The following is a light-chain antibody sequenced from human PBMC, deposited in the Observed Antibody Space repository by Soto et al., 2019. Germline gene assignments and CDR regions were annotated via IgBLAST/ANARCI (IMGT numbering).Light chain of an antibody. CDR3: QQRSNWPPGP. CDR2: DAS. CDR1: QSVSSY. V-gene: IGKV3-11*01. J-gene: IGKJ3*01. Sequence: EIVLTQSPATLSLSPGERATVSCRASQSVSSYLAWYQQKPGQAPRLLIYDASNRATGIPARFSGSGSGTDFTLTISSLEPEDFAVYYCQQRSNWPPGPFGPGTKVDIK.